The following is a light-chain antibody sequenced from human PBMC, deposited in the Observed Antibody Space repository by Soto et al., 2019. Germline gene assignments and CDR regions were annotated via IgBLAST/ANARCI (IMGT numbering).Light chain of an antibody. CDR3: SSYAGSNNFV. Sequence: QSALTQPASVSGSPGQSITISCTGTRSDVGGYNYVSWYQQYPGKAPKLMIYEVTKRPSGVPDRFSGSKSGNTASLTVSGLQAEDEADYYCSSYAGSNNFVFGTGTKVTVL. CDR2: EVT. V-gene: IGLV2-8*01. J-gene: IGLJ1*01. CDR1: RSDVGGYNY.